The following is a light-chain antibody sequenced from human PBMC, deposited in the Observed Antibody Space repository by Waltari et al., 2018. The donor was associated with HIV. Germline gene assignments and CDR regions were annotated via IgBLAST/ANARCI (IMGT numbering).Light chain of an antibody. Sequence: QSALTQPASVSGSPGQSITISCTGTSRDVGASDYVSWYQQYPGKAPKFMIYDVNKRPSGVSSRFSGSKSGNTASLTISGLQAEDEADYYCCSYAGIRTLVFGGGTKVTVL. V-gene: IGLV2-23*02. CDR3: CSYAGIRTLV. CDR2: DVN. CDR1: SRDVGASDY. J-gene: IGLJ3*02.